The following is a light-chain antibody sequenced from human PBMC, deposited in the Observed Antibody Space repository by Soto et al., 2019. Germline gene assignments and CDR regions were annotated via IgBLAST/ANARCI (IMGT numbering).Light chain of an antibody. Sequence: DIVMTQSPDSLAVSLGERATINCKSSQSVLYSSNNKNYLAWYQQKPGQPPKLLIYWASTRESGVPDRFSGSGSGTDFTLTISRLQPEDFALYFCQQYDASPFTFGPGTKVDI. V-gene: IGKV4-1*01. CDR3: QQYDASPFT. J-gene: IGKJ3*01. CDR1: QSVLYSSNNKNY. CDR2: WAS.